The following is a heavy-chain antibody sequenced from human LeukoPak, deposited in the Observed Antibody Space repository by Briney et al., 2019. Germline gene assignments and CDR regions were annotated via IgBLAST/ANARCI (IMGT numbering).Heavy chain of an antibody. V-gene: IGHV5-51*01. J-gene: IGHJ6*03. CDR3: ARYSRLPSSTVTINYYYMDV. CDR2: IWPGDSDT. D-gene: IGHD4-11*01. CDR1: GYSFSDHW. Sequence: GESLKISCKGSGYSFSDHWIGWVRQMPGKGLEWMGIIWPGDSDTRYNPSFQGQVTISVDKSISTAYLQWSSLKASDTAMYYCARYSRLPSSTVTINYYYMDVWGKGTTVIVSS.